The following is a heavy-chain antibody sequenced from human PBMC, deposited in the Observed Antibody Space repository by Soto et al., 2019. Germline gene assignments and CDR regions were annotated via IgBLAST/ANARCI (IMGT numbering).Heavy chain of an antibody. CDR1: GGSISSYY. J-gene: IGHJ6*03. D-gene: IGHD3-3*01. V-gene: IGHV4-59*08. CDR2: IYYSGST. Sequence: QVQLQESGPGLVKPSETLSLTCTVSGGSISSYYWSWIRQPPGKGLEWIGYIYYSGSTNYHPSLKRRSPLAVDTSKNPFSLKLSSLTAADTAVEYRARQLSEFWNLSILGYLEVWGKGNTVTVSS. CDR3: ARQLSEFWNLSILGYLEV.